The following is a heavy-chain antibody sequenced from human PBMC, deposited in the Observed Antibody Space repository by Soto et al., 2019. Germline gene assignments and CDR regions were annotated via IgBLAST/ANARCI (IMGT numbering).Heavy chain of an antibody. CDR3: ARYSSSWSPFDY. Sequence: SETLSLTCTVSGGSISSYYWSWIRQPPGKGLEWIGYIYYSGSTNYNPSLKSRVTISVDTSKNQFSLKLSSVTAADTAVYYCARYSSSWSPFDYWGQGTLVTVSS. J-gene: IGHJ4*02. CDR2: IYYSGST. D-gene: IGHD6-13*01. CDR1: GGSISSYY. V-gene: IGHV4-59*08.